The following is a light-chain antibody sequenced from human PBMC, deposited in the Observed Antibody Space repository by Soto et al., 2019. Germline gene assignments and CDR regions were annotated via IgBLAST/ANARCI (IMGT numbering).Light chain of an antibody. V-gene: IGKV1-9*01. CDR2: AAS. CDR1: QGINNY. J-gene: IGKJ2*01. CDR3: QQLKSYPYT. Sequence: DIQLTQSPSFLSASVGDRVTITCRASQGINNYLAWYQQIPGKAPKLLIYAASTLQRGAPSRFSGSGSGTDFTLTISILQPEDFATYYCQQLKSYPYTFGQGTKLEIK.